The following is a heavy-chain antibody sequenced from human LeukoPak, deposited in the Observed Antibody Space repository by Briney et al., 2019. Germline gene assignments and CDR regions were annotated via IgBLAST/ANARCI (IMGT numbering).Heavy chain of an antibody. V-gene: IGHV3-73*01. CDR1: GFTFSGSA. J-gene: IGHJ6*02. Sequence: GSLRLSCAASGFTFSGSAMHWVRLASGKGLEWVGRIRSRPNNYATAYAASVKGRFTISRDDSKNTAYLQMNSLKIEDTAVYFCASEQTYYFSMDVWGQGTTVTVSS. CDR3: ASEQTYYFSMDV. D-gene: IGHD1/OR15-1a*01. CDR2: IRSRPNNYAT.